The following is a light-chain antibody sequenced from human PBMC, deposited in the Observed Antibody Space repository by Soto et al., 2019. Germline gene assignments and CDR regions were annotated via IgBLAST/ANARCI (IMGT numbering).Light chain of an antibody. V-gene: IGKV1-5*03. J-gene: IGKJ1*01. CDR3: QQYHLYST. CDR2: EAS. Sequence: DIQMTQSPSSLSASVGDRFTITCRASQSITSWLACYQQKPGTAPKLLIYEASRLESGVPSRFSGSGSGTEFTLTIGSLQPDDIATYFCQQYHLYSTFGQGTKVDIK. CDR1: QSITSW.